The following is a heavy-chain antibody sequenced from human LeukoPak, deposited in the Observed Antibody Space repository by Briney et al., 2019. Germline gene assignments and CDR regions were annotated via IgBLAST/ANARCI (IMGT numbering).Heavy chain of an antibody. CDR3: AKLGPTTMVNGC. Sequence: PGRSLRLSCAASGFTFSRYGMHWVRQAPGKGLEWVAVISYDGSNKYYADSVKGRFTISRDNSKNTLYLQMNSLRAEDTAMYYCAKLGPTTMVNGCWGEGTLVSVSS. D-gene: IGHD5-18*01. CDR2: ISYDGSNK. V-gene: IGHV3-30*18. J-gene: IGHJ4*02. CDR1: GFTFSRYG.